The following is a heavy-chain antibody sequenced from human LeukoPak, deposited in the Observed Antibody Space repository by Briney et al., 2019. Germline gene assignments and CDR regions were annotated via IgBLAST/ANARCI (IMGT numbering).Heavy chain of an antibody. J-gene: IGHJ5*02. Sequence: PSQTLSLTCSVSGDSISVNFYFWSWIRQTAGTGLEWIGRIYASGADSYNPSLKSRATISVDTSKNQFSLKLRSVTAADTAIYYCARESVYYYGPFDPWGQGTRVIVSS. CDR1: GDSISVNFYF. CDR2: IYASGAD. CDR3: ARESVYYYGPFDP. V-gene: IGHV4-61*02. D-gene: IGHD3-10*01.